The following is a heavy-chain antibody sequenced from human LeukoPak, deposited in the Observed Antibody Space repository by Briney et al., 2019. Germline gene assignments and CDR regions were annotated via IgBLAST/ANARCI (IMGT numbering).Heavy chain of an antibody. D-gene: IGHD2-21*01. CDR1: GFTFSSYA. CDR3: AKSKGEEFRAPFDP. CDR2: ISGSGDST. V-gene: IGHV3-23*01. J-gene: IGHJ5*02. Sequence: PGGSPRLSCAASGFTFSSYALSWVRQAPGKGLEWVSAISGSGDSTYYADSVKGRFTISRDNSKNTLYLQVNSLRAEDTAVYYCAKSKGEEFRAPFDPWGQGTLVTVSS.